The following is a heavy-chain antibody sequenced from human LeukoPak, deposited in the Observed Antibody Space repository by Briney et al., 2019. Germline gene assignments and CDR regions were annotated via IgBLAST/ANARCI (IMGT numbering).Heavy chain of an antibody. D-gene: IGHD3-10*01. Sequence: ASVKVSCKASGYTFTSHGISWVRQAPGQGLEWMGWISAYNGNTNYAQKLQGRVTMTTDTSTSTAYMELRSLRSDDTAVYYCARDGITVNYGSGSTGFDYWGQGTLVTVSS. CDR2: ISAYNGNT. J-gene: IGHJ4*02. CDR3: ARDGITVNYGSGSTGFDY. V-gene: IGHV1-18*01. CDR1: GYTFTSHG.